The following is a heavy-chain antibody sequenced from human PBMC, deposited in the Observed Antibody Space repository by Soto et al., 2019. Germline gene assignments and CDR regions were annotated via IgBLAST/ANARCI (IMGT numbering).Heavy chain of an antibody. D-gene: IGHD1-20*01. CDR3: ARVGGINWFDP. CDR2: IYYSGST. CDR1: GGSISRGGYY. Sequence: QVQLQESGPGLVKPSQTLSLTCTVSGGSISRGGYYCSWIRQHPGKGLAWIGYIYYSGSTYYNPSLKSRVTISVYTSKNQSSLKLSAVTAADTAVYYCARVGGINWFDPWGQGTLVTVSS. J-gene: IGHJ5*02. V-gene: IGHV4-31*03.